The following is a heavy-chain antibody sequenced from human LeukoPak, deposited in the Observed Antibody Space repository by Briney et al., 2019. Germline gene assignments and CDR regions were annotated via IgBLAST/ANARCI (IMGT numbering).Heavy chain of an antibody. CDR3: AKDRSSSWYPYYFDD. CDR1: GFTFSTYA. J-gene: IGHJ4*02. Sequence: PGGSLRLSCAASGFTFSTYAMSWVRQAPGRGLEWVSAVRGSGTDTYYADSVKGRFTISRDNSKNTLYLQMNSLRAEDTAVYYCAKDRSSSWYPYYFDDWGQGTLVTVSS. V-gene: IGHV3-23*01. CDR2: VRGSGTDT. D-gene: IGHD6-13*01.